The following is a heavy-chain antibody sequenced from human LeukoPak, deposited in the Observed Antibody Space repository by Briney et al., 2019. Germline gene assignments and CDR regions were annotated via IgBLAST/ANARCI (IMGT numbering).Heavy chain of an antibody. CDR3: AILPGSDGYNHMDV. CDR1: GGTFSSYA. J-gene: IGHJ6*02. Sequence: ASVKVSCKASGGTFSSYAISWVRQAPGQGLEWMGRIIPILGIANYAQKFQGRVTITADKSTSTAYMELSSLRSEDTAVYYCAILPGSDGYNHMDVWGQGTTVTVSS. CDR2: IIPILGIA. V-gene: IGHV1-69*04. D-gene: IGHD5-24*01.